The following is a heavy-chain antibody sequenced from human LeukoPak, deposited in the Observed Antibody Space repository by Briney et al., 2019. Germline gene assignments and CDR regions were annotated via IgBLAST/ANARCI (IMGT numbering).Heavy chain of an antibody. CDR3: ARGVYSGSYYYYYYMDV. V-gene: IGHV4-39*07. CDR2: IYYSGST. J-gene: IGHJ6*03. D-gene: IGHD1-26*01. Sequence: PSETLSLSCTVSGASISSRTYYWGWLRQPPGKGLEWIGSIYYSGSTYYNPSLKSRVTISVDTSKNQFSLKLSSVTAADTAVYYCARGVYSGSYYYYYYMDVWGKGTTVTVSS. CDR1: GASISSRTYY.